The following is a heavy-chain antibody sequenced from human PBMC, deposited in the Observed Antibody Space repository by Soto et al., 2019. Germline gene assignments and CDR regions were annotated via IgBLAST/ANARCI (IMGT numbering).Heavy chain of an antibody. CDR1: GFTFSNSG. V-gene: IGHV3-21*01. J-gene: IGHJ3*02. D-gene: IGHD2-15*01. CDR3: AIDFPLGSGTYYAFDI. CDR2: ISSGGDYI. Sequence: EVQLVESGGGLVKPGGSLRLSCAASGFTFSNSGMNWVRQTPGKGLEWVSSISSGGDYIYYADSMKGRFTISRDNAKNSLFLQMNSLRAEDTAVYYCAIDFPLGSGTYYAFDIWGQGTMVTVSS.